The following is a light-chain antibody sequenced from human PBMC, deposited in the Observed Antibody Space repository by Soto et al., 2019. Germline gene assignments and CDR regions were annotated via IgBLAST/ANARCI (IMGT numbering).Light chain of an antibody. Sequence: EIVLTQSPGTLSLSPGERATLSCRASQSVSSSYLARYQQKPGQAPSLLIYGVSTRATGVPVRFSGSGSGTEFTLTVNSLQSEDFAVYYCQQYNNWPHTFGQGTKVDIK. CDR3: QQYNNWPHT. J-gene: IGKJ2*01. CDR1: QSVSSSY. CDR2: GVS. V-gene: IGKV3-15*01.